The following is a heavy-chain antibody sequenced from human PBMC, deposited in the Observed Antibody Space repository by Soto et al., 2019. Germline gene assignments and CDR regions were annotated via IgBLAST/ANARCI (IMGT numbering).Heavy chain of an antibody. Sequence: QVQLVQSGAEVKKPGASARVSCKASGYTFTSYYMHWVRQAPGQGLEWMGIINPSGGSTSYAQKFQGRVTMTRDTSTSTVYMELSSLRSEDTAVYYCASGITGTHDAFDIWGQGTMVTVSS. J-gene: IGHJ3*02. CDR3: ASGITGTHDAFDI. V-gene: IGHV1-46*01. CDR1: GYTFTSYY. CDR2: INPSGGST. D-gene: IGHD1-7*01.